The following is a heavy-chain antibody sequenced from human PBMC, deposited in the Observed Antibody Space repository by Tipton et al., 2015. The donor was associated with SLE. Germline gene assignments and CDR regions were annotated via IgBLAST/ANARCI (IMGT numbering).Heavy chain of an antibody. D-gene: IGHD3-22*01. CDR1: GFTFSRHS. Sequence: SLRLSCVASGFTFSRHSMNWVRQAPGKGLEWVSSITTTSSHKYYPESVRGRFTISRDNAKNSLYLQMNSLRAEDTAVYYCAREFYYDTSGYPYYFDYWGQGTLVTVSS. CDR2: ITTTSSHK. J-gene: IGHJ4*02. CDR3: AREFYYDTSGYPYYFDY. V-gene: IGHV3-21*01.